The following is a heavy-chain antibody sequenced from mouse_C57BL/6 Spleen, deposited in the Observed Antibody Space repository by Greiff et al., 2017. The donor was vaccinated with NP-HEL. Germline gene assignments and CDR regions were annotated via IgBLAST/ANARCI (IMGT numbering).Heavy chain of an antibody. CDR3: TPIYYGNWFAY. CDR1: GFTFSNYW. V-gene: IGHV6-3*01. J-gene: IGHJ3*01. D-gene: IGHD2-1*01. CDR2: IRLKSDNYAT. Sequence: EVKVEESGGGLVQPGGSMKLSCVASGFTFSNYWMNWVRQSPEKGLEWVAQIRLKSDNYATHYAESVKGRFTISRDDSKSSVYLQMNNLRAEDTGIYYCTPIYYGNWFAYWGQGTLVTVSA.